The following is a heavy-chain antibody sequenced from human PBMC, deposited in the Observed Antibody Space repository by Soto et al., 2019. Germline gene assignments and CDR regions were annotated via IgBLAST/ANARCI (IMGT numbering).Heavy chain of an antibody. CDR3: ASPRGGLRYFDWLFDS. D-gene: IGHD3-9*01. J-gene: IGHJ4*02. CDR2: IIPIFGTA. V-gene: IGHV1-69*13. CDR1: GGTFSSYA. Sequence: SVKVSCKASGGTFSSYAISWVRQAPGQGLEWMGGIIPIFGTANYAQKFQGRVTITADESTSTAYMELSSLRSEDTAVYYCASPRGGLRYFDWLFDSWGQGTLVTVSS.